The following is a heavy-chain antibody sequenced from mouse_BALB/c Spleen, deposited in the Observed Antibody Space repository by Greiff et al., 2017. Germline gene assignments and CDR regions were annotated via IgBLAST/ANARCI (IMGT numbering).Heavy chain of an antibody. CDR1: GFTFSSYA. D-gene: IGHD1-1*01. J-gene: IGHJ4*01. Sequence: EVMLVESGGGLVKPGGSLKLSCAASGFTFSSYAMSWVRQTPEKRLEWVASISSGGSTYYPDSVKGRFTISRDNARNILYLQMSSLRSEDTAMYYCARSYYPFAMDYWGQGTSVTVSS. CDR2: ISSGGST. CDR3: ARSYYPFAMDY. V-gene: IGHV5-6-5*01.